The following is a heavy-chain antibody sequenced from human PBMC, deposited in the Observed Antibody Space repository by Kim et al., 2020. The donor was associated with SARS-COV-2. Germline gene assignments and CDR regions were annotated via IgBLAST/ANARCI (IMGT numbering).Heavy chain of an antibody. D-gene: IGHD4-17*01. Sequence: GESLKISCKGSGYTFTTYWIGWVRQMPGRGLEWMGIIYPGDSDTRYSPSFQGQVTISADKSINTAYLQWTSLKASDTAMYYCARHYGGNSGWIDPWGQGTLVTVSS. CDR1: GYTFTTYW. V-gene: IGHV5-51*01. CDR2: IYPGDSDT. CDR3: ARHYGGNSGWIDP. J-gene: IGHJ5*02.